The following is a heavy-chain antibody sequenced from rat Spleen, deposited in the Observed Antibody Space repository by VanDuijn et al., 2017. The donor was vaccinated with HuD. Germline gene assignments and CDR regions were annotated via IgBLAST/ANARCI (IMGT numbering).Heavy chain of an antibody. CDR1: GFNFNDYW. Sequence: EVKLVESGGGLVQPGRSLKLSCAASGFNFNDYWMGWVRQAPGKGLEWIGEINKNSRTVKYNPSLKDKFTISRDNAQNTLYLQMSKLGSEDTAIDYCVREDAGVNYWGQGVMVTVSS. CDR2: INKNSRTV. D-gene: IGHD4-4*01. CDR3: VREDAGVNY. J-gene: IGHJ2*01. V-gene: IGHV4-2*01.